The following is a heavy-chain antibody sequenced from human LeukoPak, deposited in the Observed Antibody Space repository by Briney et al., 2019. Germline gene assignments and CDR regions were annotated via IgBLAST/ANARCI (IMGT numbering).Heavy chain of an antibody. Sequence: SQTLSLTCAISGDSVSSNTAASNWIRQSPSRGLEWLGRTYYRSKWYNDYAISVRSRITINSDTSKNQLSPQLNSVTPEDTAVYYCARIAVADSLVWGQGTLVIVSS. CDR2: TYYRSKWYN. CDR1: GDSVSSNTAA. CDR3: ARIAVADSLV. J-gene: IGHJ4*02. V-gene: IGHV6-1*01. D-gene: IGHD6-19*01.